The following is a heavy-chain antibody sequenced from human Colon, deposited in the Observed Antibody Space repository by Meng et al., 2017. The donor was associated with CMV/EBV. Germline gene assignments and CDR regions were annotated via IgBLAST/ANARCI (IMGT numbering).Heavy chain of an antibody. CDR3: AKGNWNSERDYYYGMDV. Sequence: SLKISCAASGFTFDDYAMHWVRQAPGKGLEWVSGISWDSRFIGYADSVKGRFTISRDNAKNSLYLQMNSLRAEDTAFYHCAKGNWNSERDYYYGMDVWGQGTKVTVSS. CDR2: ISWDSRFI. CDR1: GFTFDDYA. V-gene: IGHV3-9*01. D-gene: IGHD1-7*01. J-gene: IGHJ6*02.